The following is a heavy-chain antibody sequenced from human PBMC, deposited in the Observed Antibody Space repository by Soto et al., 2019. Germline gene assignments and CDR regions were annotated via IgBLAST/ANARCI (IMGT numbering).Heavy chain of an antibody. J-gene: IGHJ4*02. CDR3: ARGGPGSFPF. V-gene: IGHV1-3*04. D-gene: IGHD3-10*01. CDR2: INTGNTNT. CDR1: GYAFTTYH. Sequence: AASVKVSCKASGYAFTTYHLHWVRQAPGQRLEWMGWINTGNTNTKYSEKFQDRVTISRDASANTVSMELSRLTSADTAVYYCARGGPGSFPFCGQGTQVIVSS.